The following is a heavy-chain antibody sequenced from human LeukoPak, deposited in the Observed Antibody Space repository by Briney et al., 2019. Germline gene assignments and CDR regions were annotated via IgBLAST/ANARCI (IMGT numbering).Heavy chain of an antibody. D-gene: IGHD3-10*01. CDR3: ARDGAYYGSGSYRYYYYYYGMDV. CDR1: GFTFSSYW. V-gene: IGHV3-74*01. CDR2: INSDGSST. J-gene: IGHJ6*04. Sequence: PGGSLRLSCAASGFTFSSYWMHWVRQAPGKGLVWVSRINSDGSSTSYADSVKGRSTISRDNAKNTLYLQMNSLRAEDTAVYYCARDGAYYGSGSYRYYYYYYGMDVWGKGTTVTVSS.